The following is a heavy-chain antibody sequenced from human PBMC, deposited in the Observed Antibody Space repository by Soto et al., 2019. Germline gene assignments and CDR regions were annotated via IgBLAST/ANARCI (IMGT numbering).Heavy chain of an antibody. V-gene: IGHV1-46*01. CDR2: FNPYTGGT. D-gene: IGHD3-16*01. CDR3: ARPWGEIGTALDP. J-gene: IGHJ5*02. Sequence: QVQLVQSGAEVKKPGASVKVSCKASGYTFTTYYIHWMRQAPGQGLEWMGIFNPYTGGTRYAHKSRGRVSIHGNTSWSTGDMELSRLSSDEAAVYYWARPWGEIGTALDPWGQGTVVHVP. CDR1: GYTFTTYY.